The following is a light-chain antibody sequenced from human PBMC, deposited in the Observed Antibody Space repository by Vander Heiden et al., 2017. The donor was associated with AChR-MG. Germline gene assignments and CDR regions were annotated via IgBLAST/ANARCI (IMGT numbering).Light chain of an antibody. CDR3: SSYTTSDTWV. Sequence: QSALTQPPSVSGSPGQSVTISCTGTSSDIGNYNRVSWYQQPPGSAPRLIIFEVSNRPSGVPHRFSASKSGDTASLTISGLLAEDEADYYCSSYTTSDTWVFGGGTKLTVL. CDR2: EVS. CDR1: SSDIGNYNR. V-gene: IGLV2-18*02. J-gene: IGLJ3*02.